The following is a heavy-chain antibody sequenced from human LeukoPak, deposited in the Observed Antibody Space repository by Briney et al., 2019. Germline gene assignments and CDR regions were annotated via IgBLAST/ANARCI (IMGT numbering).Heavy chain of an antibody. J-gene: IGHJ4*02. Sequence: SETLSLTRTVSDGSISSYYWSWIRQPPGKGLEWIGYINYSGTTNDNPSLKSLVTISVDTSKNQFFLKLSSVTAADTAVYYCAREAGSRYYFDYWGQGTLVTVSS. D-gene: IGHD3-10*01. V-gene: IGHV4-59*01. CDR3: AREAGSRYYFDY. CDR1: DGSISSYY. CDR2: INYSGTT.